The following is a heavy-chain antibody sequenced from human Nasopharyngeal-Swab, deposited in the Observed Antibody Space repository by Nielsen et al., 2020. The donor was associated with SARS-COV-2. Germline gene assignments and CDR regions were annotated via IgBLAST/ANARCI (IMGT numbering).Heavy chain of an antibody. D-gene: IGHD2-15*01. CDR2: INPGGGSA. V-gene: IGHV1-46*01. Sequence: YARGKAREGLGIINPGGGSARYSQNFQGRVTMTRDTSTSTVYMELSSLRSEDTAVYYCARGGDPREVVAATDCFDPWGQGTLVTVSS. J-gene: IGHJ5*02. CDR3: ARGGDPREVVAATDCFDP.